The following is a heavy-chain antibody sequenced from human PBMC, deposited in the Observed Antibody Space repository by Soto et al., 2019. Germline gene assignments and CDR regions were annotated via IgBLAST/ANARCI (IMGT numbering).Heavy chain of an antibody. J-gene: IGHJ5*02. CDR3: AREENCRGGSCYRGWFDP. D-gene: IGHD2-15*01. CDR2: INPNSGGT. V-gene: IGHV1-2*02. CDR1: GYTFTGYY. Sequence: QVQLVQSGAEVKKPGASVKVSCKASGYTFTGYYMHWVRQAPGQGLEWMGWINPNSGGTNYAQKFQGRVTMTRDTSISTAYMELSRLRSDDTAVYYCAREENCRGGSCYRGWFDPWGQGTLVTVSS.